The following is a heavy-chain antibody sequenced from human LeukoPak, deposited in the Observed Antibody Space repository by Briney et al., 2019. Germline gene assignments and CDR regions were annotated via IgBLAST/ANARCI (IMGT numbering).Heavy chain of an antibody. J-gene: IGHJ4*02. CDR3: ASFYYGSGNFDY. D-gene: IGHD3-10*01. CDR2: IYYSGST. V-gene: IGHV4-61*01. Sequence: SETLSLTCTVSGGSTSSSSYYWSWIRQPPGKGLEWIGYIYYSGSTNYNPSLKSRVTISVDTSKNQFSLKLSSVTAADTAVYYCASFYYGSGNFDYWGQGTLVTVSS. CDR1: GGSTSSSSYY.